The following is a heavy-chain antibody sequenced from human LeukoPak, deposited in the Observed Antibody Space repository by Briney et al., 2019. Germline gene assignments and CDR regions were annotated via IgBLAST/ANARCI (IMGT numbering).Heavy chain of an antibody. V-gene: IGHV4-38-2*02. Sequence: SETLSLTCTVSGYSISSGYYWGWIRQPPGKGLEWIGSIYHSGSTYYNPSLKSRVTISVDTSKNQFSLKLSSVTAADTAVYYCARVDSGRNFDYWGQGTLVTVSS. J-gene: IGHJ4*02. CDR3: ARVDSGRNFDY. D-gene: IGHD1-26*01. CDR2: IYHSGST. CDR1: GYSISSGYY.